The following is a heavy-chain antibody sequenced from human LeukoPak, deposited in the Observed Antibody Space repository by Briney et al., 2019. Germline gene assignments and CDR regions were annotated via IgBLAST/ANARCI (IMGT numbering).Heavy chain of an antibody. CDR3: ARSHSSSWYGSYYMDV. CDR2: INHSGST. V-gene: IGHV4-34*01. CDR1: GGSFSGYY. Sequence: SETLSLTCAVYGGSFSGYYWSWIRQPPGKGLEWLGEINHSGSTNYNPSLKSRVTISLDTSKNQFSLKLTSVTAADTAVYYCARSHSSSWYGSYYMDVWGKGTTVTISS. D-gene: IGHD6-13*01. J-gene: IGHJ6*03.